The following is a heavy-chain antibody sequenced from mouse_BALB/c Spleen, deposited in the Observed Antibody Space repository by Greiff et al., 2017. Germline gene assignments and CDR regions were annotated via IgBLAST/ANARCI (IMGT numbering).Heavy chain of an antibody. V-gene: IGHV5-12-2*01. CDR1: GFTFSSYT. CDR2: ISNGGGST. CDR3: ARDYYGNYAMDY. J-gene: IGHJ4*01. D-gene: IGHD1-1*01. Sequence: EVKVEESGGGLVQPGGSLKLSCAASGFTFSSYTMSWVRQTPEKRLEWVAYISNGGGSTYYPDTVKGRFTISRDNAKNTLYLQMSSLKSEDTAMYYCARDYYGNYAMDYWGQGTSVTVSS.